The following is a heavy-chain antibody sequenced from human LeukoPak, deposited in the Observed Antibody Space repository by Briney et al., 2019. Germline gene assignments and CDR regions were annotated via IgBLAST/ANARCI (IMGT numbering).Heavy chain of an antibody. V-gene: IGHV4-39*01. J-gene: IGHJ4*02. CDR3: ARHVDTAMAPPYYFDY. Sequence: SETLSLTCTVSGGSISSSSYYWGWIRQHAGKGLEWMGSIYYSGSTYYNPSLKSRVTISVDTSKNQFSLKLGSVTAADTAVYYCARHVDTAMAPPYYFDYWGQGTLVTVSS. CDR1: GGSISSSSYY. D-gene: IGHD5-18*01. CDR2: IYYSGST.